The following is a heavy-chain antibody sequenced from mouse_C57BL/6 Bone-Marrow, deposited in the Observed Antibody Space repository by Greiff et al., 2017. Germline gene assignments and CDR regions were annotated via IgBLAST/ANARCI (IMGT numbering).Heavy chain of an antibody. CDR1: GYTFTSYG. CDR2: IYPRSGNT. J-gene: IGHJ3*01. CDR3: AVCLGTTEYWFAY. Sequence: VKLVESGAELVRPGASVKMSCKASGYTFTSYGISWVKQRTGQGLEWIGGIYPRSGNTSYNQKFKGKATLTAYQSSSTAYMELSSLTSEDAAVYFCAVCLGTTEYWFAYWGQGTLVTVSA. V-gene: IGHV1-81*01. D-gene: IGHD2-14*01.